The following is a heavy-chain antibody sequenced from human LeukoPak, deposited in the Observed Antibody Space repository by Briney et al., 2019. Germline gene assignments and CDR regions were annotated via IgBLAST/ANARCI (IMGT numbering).Heavy chain of an antibody. D-gene: IGHD3-10*01. CDR2: INPNSGGT. V-gene: IGHV1-2*02. CDR3: ARDLNYGSGSYYKGYYYYYMDV. CDR1: GYTFTGYY. J-gene: IGHJ6*03. Sequence: ASVKVSCKASGYTFTGYYMHWVRQAPGQGLEWMGWINPNSGGTNYAQKFQGRVTMTRDTSIRTAYMELSRLRSDDTAVYYCARDLNYGSGSYYKGYYYYYMDVWGKGTTVTVSS.